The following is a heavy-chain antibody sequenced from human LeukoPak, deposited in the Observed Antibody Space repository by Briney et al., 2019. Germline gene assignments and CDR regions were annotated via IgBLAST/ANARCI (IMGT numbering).Heavy chain of an antibody. J-gene: IGHJ5*02. V-gene: IGHV4-39*07. CDR2: IYYSGST. D-gene: IGHD6-6*01. CDR1: GGFISSSSHY. CDR3: AREQNSSAGS. Sequence: SETLSLTCTVSGGFISSSSHYWAWIRQPPGKGLEWIGSIYYSGSTYYSPSLKSRVTISVDTSKNQFSLKLSSVPAADTAVYYCAREQNSSAGSWGQGTLVTVSS.